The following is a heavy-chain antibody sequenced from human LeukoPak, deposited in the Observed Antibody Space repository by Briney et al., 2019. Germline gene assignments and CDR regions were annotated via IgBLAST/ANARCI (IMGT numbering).Heavy chain of an antibody. Sequence: GGSLRLSCAASGFTFSSYAMHWVRQAPGKGLEWVAVISYDGSNKYYADSVKGRFTISRDNAKNSLYLQMNSLRAEDTAVYYCAKDGSSSWVDYYYYYMDVWGKGTTVTISS. V-gene: IGHV3-30*04. CDR3: AKDGSSSWVDYYYYYMDV. D-gene: IGHD6-13*01. J-gene: IGHJ6*03. CDR2: ISYDGSNK. CDR1: GFTFSSYA.